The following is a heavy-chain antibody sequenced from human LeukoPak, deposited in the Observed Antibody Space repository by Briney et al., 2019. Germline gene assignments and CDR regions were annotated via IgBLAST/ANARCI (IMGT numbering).Heavy chain of an antibody. V-gene: IGHV1-69*04. J-gene: IGHJ6*02. CDR3: ATGGTRGAYYGMDV. D-gene: IGHD7-27*01. CDR2: IIPILGIA. CDR1: GGTFSSYA. Sequence: SVKVSCKASGGTFSSYAISWVGQAPGQGLEWMGRIIPILGIANYAQKFQGRVTITADKSTSTAYMELSSLRSEDTAVYYCATGGTRGAYYGMDVWGQGTTVTVSS.